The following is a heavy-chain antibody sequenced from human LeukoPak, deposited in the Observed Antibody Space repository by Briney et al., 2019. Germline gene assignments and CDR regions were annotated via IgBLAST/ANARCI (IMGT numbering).Heavy chain of an antibody. J-gene: IGHJ5*02. V-gene: IGHV3-30*04. CDR1: GFTFSSYA. CDR3: ARSVGSLPYSSSWYAHRFDP. Sequence: GGSLRLSCAASGFTFSSYAMHWVRQAPGKGLEWVAVISYDGSNKYYADSVKGRFTISRDNSKNTLYLQMNSLGAEDTAVYYCARSVGSLPYSSSWYAHRFDPWGQGTLVTVSS. CDR2: ISYDGSNK. D-gene: IGHD6-13*01.